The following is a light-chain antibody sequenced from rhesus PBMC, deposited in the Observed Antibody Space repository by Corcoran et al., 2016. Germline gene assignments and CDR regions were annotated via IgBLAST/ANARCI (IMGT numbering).Light chain of an antibody. Sequence: DIQMTQSPSSLSASVGDRVTITCQASQGISRGLAWYQQTPGKAPKLLIYAAFSLQSGVPSRFSGSGSGTDFTLTISSLQPEDFATYYCQQHNSYPFTFGPGTKLDIK. CDR2: AAF. V-gene: IGKV1-33*02. CDR1: QGISRG. J-gene: IGKJ3*01. CDR3: QQHNSYPFT.